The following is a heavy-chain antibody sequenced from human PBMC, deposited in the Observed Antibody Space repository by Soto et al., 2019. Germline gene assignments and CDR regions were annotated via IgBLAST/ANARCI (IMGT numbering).Heavy chain of an antibody. D-gene: IGHD6-6*01. J-gene: IGHJ6*02. CDR1: GGSISSYY. CDR2: IYYSGST. V-gene: IGHV4-59*01. Sequence: SETLSLTCTVSGGSISSYYWSWIRQPPGKGLEWIGYIYYSGSTNYNPSLKSRVTISVDTSKNQFSLKLSSVTAADTAVYYCARDEGVAARPKRYYYYGMDVWGLGTTVTV. CDR3: ARDEGVAARPKRYYYYGMDV.